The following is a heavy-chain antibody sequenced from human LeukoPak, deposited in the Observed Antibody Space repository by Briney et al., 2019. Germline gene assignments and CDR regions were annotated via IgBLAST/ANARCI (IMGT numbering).Heavy chain of an antibody. CDR2: IKQDGSEK. J-gene: IGHJ4*02. Sequence: PGGSLRLSCAASGFTFSDYWMNWVRQAPGRGLEWVASIKQDGSEKYYVDSVKGRFTISRDNPKNSLYLQINSLRAEDTAVYYCGRLAHNAWYAIDYWGQGTLVTVSS. V-gene: IGHV3-7*01. CDR3: GRLAHNAWYAIDY. CDR1: GFTFSDYW. D-gene: IGHD6-13*01.